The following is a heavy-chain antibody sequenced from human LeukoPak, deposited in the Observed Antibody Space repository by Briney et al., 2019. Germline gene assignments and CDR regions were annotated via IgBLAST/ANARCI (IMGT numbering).Heavy chain of an antibody. Sequence: GGSLEISWNGSGFHLTSYLISWGRQVPGEGLEWRGRIDPRGSYTHYRPSFQGHVTISADKSISTAYLQWSSLKASDTAMYYCARVTAGYCSGGSCYPIDAFDIWGQGTMVTVSS. CDR2: IDPRGSYT. J-gene: IGHJ3*02. D-gene: IGHD2-15*01. CDR1: GFHLTSYL. V-gene: IGHV5-10-1*01. CDR3: ARVTAGYCSGGSCYPIDAFDI.